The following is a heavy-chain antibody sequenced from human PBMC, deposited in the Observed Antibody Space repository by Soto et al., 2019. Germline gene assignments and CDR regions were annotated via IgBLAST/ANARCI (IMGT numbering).Heavy chain of an antibody. CDR3: ARFASGSYFSYYYGMDV. V-gene: IGHV5-51*01. D-gene: IGHD1-26*01. J-gene: IGHJ6*02. CDR2: IYPGDSDT. CDR1: GYSFTSYW. Sequence: PGESLTISCKGSGYSFTSYWIGWVRQMPGKGLEWMGIIYPGDSDTRYSPSFQGQVTISADKSISTAYLQWSSLKASDTAMYYCARFASGSYFSYYYGMDVWGQGTTVTV.